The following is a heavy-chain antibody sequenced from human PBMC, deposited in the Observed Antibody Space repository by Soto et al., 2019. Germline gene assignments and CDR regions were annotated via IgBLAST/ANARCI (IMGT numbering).Heavy chain of an antibody. Sequence: QVQLVQSGAEVKKPGASVKVSCKASGYTFTDYGIIWVRQAPGQGLEWMGWISPYTGDTKYPQRLQGRVTVTADTSTSTPYMELRSLKSDDPAVYYCAKTGGWNWFDPWGQGTLVSVSS. D-gene: IGHD6-19*01. CDR1: GYTFTDYG. CDR3: AKTGGWNWFDP. J-gene: IGHJ5*02. V-gene: IGHV1-18*01. CDR2: ISPYTGDT.